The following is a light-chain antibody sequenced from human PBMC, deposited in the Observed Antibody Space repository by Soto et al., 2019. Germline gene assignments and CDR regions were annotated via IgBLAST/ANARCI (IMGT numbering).Light chain of an antibody. V-gene: IGLV1-44*01. CDR1: SSNIGSNS. J-gene: IGLJ1*01. Sequence: QSVLTQPPSASGTPGQRVTISCSGSSSNIGSNSVNWYQQLPGTAPKLLIYSNDRRPSGVPDRFSGSKSGTSASLAISGLQSEDEADYYCAAWDDSLNGYVFGTGTKFTV. CDR3: AAWDDSLNGYV. CDR2: SND.